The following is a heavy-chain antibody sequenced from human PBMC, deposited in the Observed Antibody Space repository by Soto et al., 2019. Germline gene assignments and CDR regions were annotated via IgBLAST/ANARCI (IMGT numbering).Heavy chain of an antibody. CDR1: GVSVRTNY. CDR3: ARAGVTPHFFDY. D-gene: IGHD3-3*02. J-gene: IGHJ4*02. V-gene: IGHV3-53*01. Sequence: AGGSLRLSCAASGVSVRTNYMSWVRQAPGKGLDWVSVFESGGSIYYADSVRGRFIISRDYAKNTVYLQMNNLRAEDTAVYYCARAGVTPHFFDYWGQGTLVTVSS. CDR2: FESGGSI.